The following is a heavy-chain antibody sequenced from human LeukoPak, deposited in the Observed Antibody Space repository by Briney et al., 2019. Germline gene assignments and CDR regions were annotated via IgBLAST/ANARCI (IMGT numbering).Heavy chain of an antibody. V-gene: IGHV4-59*08. D-gene: IGHD3-10*01. Sequence: SETLSLTCTVSGGSISGYYWSWIRQPPGKGLEWIGYIYYSGSTNYNPSLKSRVTISVDTSKNQFSLKLSSVTAADTAVYYCARQRAYYGSGSYSDYWGQGTLVTVSS. CDR1: GGSISGYY. J-gene: IGHJ4*02. CDR2: IYYSGST. CDR3: ARQRAYYGSGSYSDY.